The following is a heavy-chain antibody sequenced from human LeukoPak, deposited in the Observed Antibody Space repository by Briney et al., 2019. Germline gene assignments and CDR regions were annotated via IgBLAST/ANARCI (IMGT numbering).Heavy chain of an antibody. V-gene: IGHV3-23*01. Sequence: GGSLRLSCTASGFTFSSYAMSWVRQAPGKGLEWVSAISGSGGSTYYADSVKGRFTISRDNSKNTLYLQMNSLRAEDTAVYYCAKDSSITMIVTLLFDYWGQGTLVTVSS. D-gene: IGHD3-22*01. CDR2: ISGSGGST. CDR3: AKDSSITMIVTLLFDY. J-gene: IGHJ4*02. CDR1: GFTFSSYA.